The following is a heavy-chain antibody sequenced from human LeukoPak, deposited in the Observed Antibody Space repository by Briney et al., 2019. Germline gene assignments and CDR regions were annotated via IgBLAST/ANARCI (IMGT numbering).Heavy chain of an antibody. CDR1: GGSISSYY. D-gene: IGHD3-16*01. V-gene: IGHV4-59*01. CDR2: IYYSGSA. Sequence: PSETLSLTCTVSGGSISSYYWSWIRQPPGKGLEWIGYIYYSGSANYNPSLKSRVTISVDTSKNQFSLKLSSVTAADTAVYYCAKTPLGEPPPLFDYWGQGNLVTGSS. CDR3: AKTPLGEPPPLFDY. J-gene: IGHJ4*01.